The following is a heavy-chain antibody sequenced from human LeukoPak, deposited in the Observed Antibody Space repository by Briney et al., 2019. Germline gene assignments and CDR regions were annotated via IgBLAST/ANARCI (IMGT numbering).Heavy chain of an antibody. Sequence: GGSLRLSCAASGFTFSNAWMSWVRQAPGKGLEWVGRFKSKTDGGTTDYAAPVKGRFTVSRDDSKNTLYLQMNSLKTEDTTVYYCTTISGSGSCFDTWGQGTLVTVSS. J-gene: IGHJ4*02. D-gene: IGHD3-10*01. CDR3: TTISGSGSCFDT. V-gene: IGHV3-15*01. CDR2: FKSKTDGGTT. CDR1: GFTFSNAW.